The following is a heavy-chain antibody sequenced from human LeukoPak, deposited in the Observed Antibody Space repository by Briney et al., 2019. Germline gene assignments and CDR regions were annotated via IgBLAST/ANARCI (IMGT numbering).Heavy chain of an antibody. Sequence: TSETLSLTCSVSGGSISSGDHYWSWIRQPPGKGLEWIGNIYYSGSTNYNASFKSRITISVDTSRNQFSLKLTCVTAADTAVYFCARDSALLWFGELDSWGQGTVVTVSS. CDR1: GGSISSGDHY. CDR2: IYYSGST. D-gene: IGHD3-10*01. CDR3: ARDSALLWFGELDS. V-gene: IGHV4-30-4*01. J-gene: IGHJ5*02.